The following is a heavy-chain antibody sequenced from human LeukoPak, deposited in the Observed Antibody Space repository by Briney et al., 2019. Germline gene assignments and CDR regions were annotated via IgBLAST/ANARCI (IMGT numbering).Heavy chain of an antibody. CDR3: ARDLDRISD. J-gene: IGHJ4*02. CDR2: INSDGSRT. Sequence: GGSLRLSCAASGFTFSSYWMHWVRQAPGKGLVWVSRINSDGSRTNYADSVKGRFTVSRDNAKNTLYLQMNSLSPEDTAIYYCARDLDRISDWGQGTLVIVSS. CDR1: GFTFSSYW. D-gene: IGHD2/OR15-2a*01. V-gene: IGHV3-74*01.